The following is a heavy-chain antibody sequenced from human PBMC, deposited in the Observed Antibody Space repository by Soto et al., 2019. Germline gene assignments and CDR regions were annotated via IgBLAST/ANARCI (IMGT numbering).Heavy chain of an antibody. CDR2: ISYDGSNK. J-gene: IGHJ6*02. V-gene: IGHV3-30*18. CDR3: AKDLRSRLGYYYGMDV. CDR1: GFTFSSYG. D-gene: IGHD3-3*01. Sequence: QVQLVESGGGVVQPGRSLRLSCAASGFTFSSYGMHWVRQAPGKGLEWVAVISYDGSNKYYADSVKGRFTISRDNSYNTLYLQMNSLRAEDTAVYYWAKDLRSRLGYYYGMDVWGQGTTVTVSS.